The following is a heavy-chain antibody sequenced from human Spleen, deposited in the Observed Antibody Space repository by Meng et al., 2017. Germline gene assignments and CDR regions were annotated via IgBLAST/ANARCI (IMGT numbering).Heavy chain of an antibody. CDR3: ARASSGQYYYYGMDV. CDR1: GYTFTGYY. V-gene: IGHV1-2*02. D-gene: IGHD3-10*01. CDR2: INPNSGGT. Sequence: ASVKVSCKASGYTFTGYYMHWVRQAPGQGLEWMGWINPNSGGTNYAQKFQGRVTMTRDTSISTAYMELSRLRSDDTAVYYCARASSGQYYYYGMDVWGQGTTVTVSS. J-gene: IGHJ6*02.